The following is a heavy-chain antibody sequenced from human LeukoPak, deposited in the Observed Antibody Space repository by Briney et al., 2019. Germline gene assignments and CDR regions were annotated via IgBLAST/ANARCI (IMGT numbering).Heavy chain of an antibody. V-gene: IGHV4-30-2*01. CDR1: GGSISSGGYS. J-gene: IGHJ6*02. CDR3: ARSRIAADYYYYGMDV. CDR2: IYHSGST. D-gene: IGHD6-13*01. Sequence: SETLSLTCAVSGGSISSGGYSWSWIRQPPGKGLEWIGYIYHSGSTYYNPSLKSRVTISVDRSKNQFSLKLSSVTAADTAVYYYARSRIAADYYYYGMDVWGQGTTVTVSS.